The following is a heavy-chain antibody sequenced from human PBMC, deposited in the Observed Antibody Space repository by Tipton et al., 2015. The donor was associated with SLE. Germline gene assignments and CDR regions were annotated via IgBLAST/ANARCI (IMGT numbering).Heavy chain of an antibody. D-gene: IGHD6-6*01. J-gene: IGHJ4*02. V-gene: IGHV3-21*04. CDR1: GFTFSSYS. CDR2: ISSSSSYI. Sequence: SLRLSCAASGFTFSSYSMNWVRQAPGKGLEWVSSISSSSSYIYYADSVKGRFTISRDNAKNSLYLQMNSLRAEDTAVYYCARVSKEGIAARLYYFDYWGQGTLVTVSS. CDR3: ARVSKEGIAARLYYFDY.